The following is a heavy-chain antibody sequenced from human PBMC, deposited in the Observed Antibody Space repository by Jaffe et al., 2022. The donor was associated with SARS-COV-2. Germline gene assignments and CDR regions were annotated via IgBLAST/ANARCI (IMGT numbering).Heavy chain of an antibody. CDR2: IRSKANSYAT. D-gene: IGHD5-12*01. J-gene: IGHJ6*03. CDR3: TRHVDIVATNYMDV. CDR1: GFTFSGSA. Sequence: EVQLVESGGGLVQPGGSLKLSCAASGFTFSGSAMHWVRQASGKGLEWVGRIRSKANSYATAYAASVKGRFTISRDDSKNTAYLQMNSLKTEDTAVYYCTRHVDIVATNYMDVWGKGTTVTVSS. V-gene: IGHV3-73*02.